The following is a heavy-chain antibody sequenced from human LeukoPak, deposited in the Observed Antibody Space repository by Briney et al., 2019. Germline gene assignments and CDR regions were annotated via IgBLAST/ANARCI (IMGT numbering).Heavy chain of an antibody. CDR1: GYSFTSYW. V-gene: IGHV5-51*01. CDR2: IYPGDSDT. J-gene: IGHJ5*02. D-gene: IGHD6-6*01. CDR3: ARSLYSSSSGNWFDP. Sequence: GESLKISCKGSGYSFTSYWIGWVRQMPGKGLEWVGIIYPGDSDTRYSPSFQGQVTISADKSISTAYLQWSSLKASDTAMYYCARSLYSSSSGNWFDPWGQGTLVTVSS.